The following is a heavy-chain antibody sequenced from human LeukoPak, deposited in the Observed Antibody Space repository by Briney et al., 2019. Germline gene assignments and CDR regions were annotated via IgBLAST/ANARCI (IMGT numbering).Heavy chain of an antibody. CDR3: ARGEQRGSGTVHFDF. CDR2: FYHSGDT. V-gene: IGHV4-4*02. J-gene: IGHJ4*02. Sequence: SETLSLTCAVSGASISSSNWWRWGRQPPGKGLEWIGEFYHSGDTNYNPSLRSRVTISADRSNNQFSLRLNSVTAADTAVFYCARGEQRGSGTVHFDFWGQGILVTVSS. D-gene: IGHD3-10*01. CDR1: GASISSSNW.